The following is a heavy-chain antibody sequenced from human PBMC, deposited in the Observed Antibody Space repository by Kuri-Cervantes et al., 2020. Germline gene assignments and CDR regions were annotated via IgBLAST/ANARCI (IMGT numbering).Heavy chain of an antibody. D-gene: IGHD2-21*02. CDR1: GGSISSGGYS. J-gene: IGHJ4*02. CDR3: ARVNPYCGGDCWGYFDY. CDR2: IYHSGST. Sequence: SCAVSGGSISSGGYSWSWIRRPPGKGLEWIGYIYHSGSTYYNPSLKSRVTISVDRSKNQFSLKLSSVTAADTAVYYCARVNPYCGGDCWGYFDYWGQGTLVTVSS. V-gene: IGHV4-30-2*01.